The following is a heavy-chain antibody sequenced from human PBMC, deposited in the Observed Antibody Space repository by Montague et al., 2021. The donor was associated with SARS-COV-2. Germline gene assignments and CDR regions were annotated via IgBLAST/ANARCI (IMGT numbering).Heavy chain of an antibody. J-gene: IGHJ3*02. Sequence: TLSLTCSVSGGSIRSGGYSWSWIRQPPGKGLEWIGYFYHSGSIYYNPSLKSRVTISVDRSKSHFSLKLTSVTAADTAVYYCARGWGGTYSDDAFDIWGQGTVVTVSS. CDR1: GGSIRSGGYS. CDR3: ARGWGGTYSDDAFDI. V-gene: IGHV4-30-2*01. D-gene: IGHD1-26*01. CDR2: FYHSGSI.